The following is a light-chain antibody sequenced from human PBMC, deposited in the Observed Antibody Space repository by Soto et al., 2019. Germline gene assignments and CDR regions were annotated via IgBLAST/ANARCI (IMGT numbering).Light chain of an antibody. CDR1: SSDVGGYNY. CDR2: EVS. CDR3: SSYKSTTTRV. J-gene: IGLJ1*01. Sequence: QSVLTQPASVSGSPGQSITISCTGTSSDVGGYNYVSWYQQHPGKGPKLMIYEVSNRPSGVSNRFSGSKSGNTATLTISGLQDEEEADYYCSSYKSTTTRVFGTGTKVTV. V-gene: IGLV2-14*03.